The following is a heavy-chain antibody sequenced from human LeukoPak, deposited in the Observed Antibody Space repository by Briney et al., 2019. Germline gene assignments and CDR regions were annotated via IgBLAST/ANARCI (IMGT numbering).Heavy chain of an antibody. CDR1: GFTFSDYY. J-gene: IGHJ1*01. CDR2: ISSSGSTI. Sequence: PGGSLRLSCEASGFTFSDYYMSWIRQAPGQGLEWVSYISSSGSTIYYADSVKGRFTISRDNAKNSLYLQMNSLRAEDTAVYYCARDLGYYDSSGDYRGGEYFQHWGQGTLVTVSS. CDR3: ARDLGYYDSSGDYRGGEYFQH. D-gene: IGHD3-22*01. V-gene: IGHV3-11*01.